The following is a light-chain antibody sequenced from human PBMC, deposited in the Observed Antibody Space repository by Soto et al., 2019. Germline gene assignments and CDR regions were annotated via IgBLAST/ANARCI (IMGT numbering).Light chain of an antibody. CDR2: GAS. Sequence: ESVLTQSPGTLSLSPGEGATLSCRASQTVSSNYLAWYQQKPGQAPRLLIYGASSRATGIPDRFSGSGSGTDFTLTISRLEPEDFAVYFCQQYGGSRAFGQGTKV. CDR1: QTVSSNY. CDR3: QQYGGSRA. V-gene: IGKV3-20*01. J-gene: IGKJ1*01.